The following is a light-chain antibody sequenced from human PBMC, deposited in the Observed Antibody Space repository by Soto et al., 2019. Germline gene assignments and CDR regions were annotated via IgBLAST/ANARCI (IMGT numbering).Light chain of an antibody. Sequence: EIVLTQSPGTLSLSPVERATLSCRASQTVISSSLAWFQQKPGQAPRLLIYDASNRATGIPDRFSGSGSGTDFTLTISILEPEDFAVYYCQQRSRWPITFGQGTRLEIK. CDR3: QQRSRWPIT. CDR2: DAS. J-gene: IGKJ5*01. CDR1: QTVISSS. V-gene: IGKV3D-20*02.